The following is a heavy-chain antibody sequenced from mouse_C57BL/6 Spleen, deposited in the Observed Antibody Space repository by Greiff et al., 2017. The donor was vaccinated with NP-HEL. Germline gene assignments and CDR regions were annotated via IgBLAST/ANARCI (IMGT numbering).Heavy chain of an antibody. Sequence: QVQLQQPGAELVKPGASVKLSCKASGYTFTSYWMQWVKQRPGQGLEWIGEIDPSDSYTNYNQKFKGKATLTVDTSSSTAYMQLSSLTSEDSAVYYCARKPYGSSSHYWGQGTTLTVSS. CDR1: GYTFTSYW. D-gene: IGHD1-1*01. V-gene: IGHV1-50*01. J-gene: IGHJ2*01. CDR2: IDPSDSYT. CDR3: ARKPYGSSSHY.